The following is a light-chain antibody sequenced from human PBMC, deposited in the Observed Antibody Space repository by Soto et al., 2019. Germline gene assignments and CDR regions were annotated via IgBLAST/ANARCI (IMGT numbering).Light chain of an antibody. Sequence: QSALTQPASVSGSPGQSITISCTGTSSDVGGYNYVSWYQQHPGKAPKLMIYDVSNRPSGVSNRFSGSKSGNTASLTISGLQAEDEADYYCSSYTSSSNLVVFGGGNKLTVL. CDR2: DVS. J-gene: IGLJ2*01. CDR3: SSYTSSSNLVV. V-gene: IGLV2-14*01. CDR1: SSDVGGYNY.